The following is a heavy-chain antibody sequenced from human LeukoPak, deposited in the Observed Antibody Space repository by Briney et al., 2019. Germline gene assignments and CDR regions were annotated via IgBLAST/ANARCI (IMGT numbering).Heavy chain of an antibody. V-gene: IGHV3-66*02. CDR1: GFTVSSNY. J-gene: IGHJ4*02. D-gene: IGHD6-6*01. Sequence: PGGSLRLSCAASGFTVSSNYMSWVRQAPGKGLEWVSVIYSGGSTYYADSVKGRFTISRDNSKNTLYLQMNSLRAKDTAVYYCARDRLSPWQLGQGWGQGTLVTVSS. CDR2: IYSGGST. CDR3: ARDRLSPWQLGQG.